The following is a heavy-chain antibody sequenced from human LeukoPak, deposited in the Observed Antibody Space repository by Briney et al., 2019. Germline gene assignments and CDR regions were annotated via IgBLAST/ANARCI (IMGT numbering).Heavy chain of an antibody. J-gene: IGHJ6*02. Sequence: PGGSLRLSCAASGFTFSSYSMNWVRQAPGKGLEWVAVISYDGSNKYYADSVKGRFTISRDNSKNTLYLQMNSLRAEDTAVYYCARPNYYDSSAFYYYFYGMDVWGQGTTVTVSS. V-gene: IGHV3-30*03. D-gene: IGHD3-22*01. CDR2: ISYDGSNK. CDR3: ARPNYYDSSAFYYYFYGMDV. CDR1: GFTFSSYS.